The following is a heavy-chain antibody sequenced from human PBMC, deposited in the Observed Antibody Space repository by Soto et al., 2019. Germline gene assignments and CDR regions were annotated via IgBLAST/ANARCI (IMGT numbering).Heavy chain of an antibody. V-gene: IGHV3-33*01. D-gene: IGHD2-2*01. J-gene: IGHJ4*02. CDR2: IWYDGSKK. CDR3: ASRSPALDY. Sequence: QVQLVESGGGVMKPGRSRRLSGAASGFTFRSYGMHWVRTAPGKGLEWVSVIWYDGSKKYYADSVKGRFTISRDNSKNTLYLQMNSLRPEDTAVYYCASRSPALDYWGQGTLVTVSS. CDR1: GFTFRSYG.